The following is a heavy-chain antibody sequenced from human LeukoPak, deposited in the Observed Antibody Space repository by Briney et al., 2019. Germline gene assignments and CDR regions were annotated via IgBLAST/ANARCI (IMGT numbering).Heavy chain of an antibody. CDR3: ARERVENQQLVGGNY. Sequence: GGSLRLSCAASGFTLRSNYMSWVRQAPGKGLEGVALIFNDGSTYYADSVKGRFTISRDNPKNTLYLQMNSLRAEDTAVYYCARERVENQQLVGGNYWGQGTLVTVSS. CDR1: GFTLRSNY. CDR2: IFNDGST. V-gene: IGHV3-66*01. J-gene: IGHJ4*02. D-gene: IGHD6-6*01.